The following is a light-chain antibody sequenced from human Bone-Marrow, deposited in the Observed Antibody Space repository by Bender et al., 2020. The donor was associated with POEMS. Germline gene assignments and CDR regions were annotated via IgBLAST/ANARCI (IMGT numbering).Light chain of an antibody. V-gene: IGLV1-44*01. CDR1: SSKFGSYP. Sequence: QSVLTQPPSASGTPGQRVTISCSGSSSKFGSYPVNWYQQLPGAAPKLVIFTNSQRPSGVPDRFSGSNSGTSASLAISGLLSDDEADFYCATWDDSLNGWVFGGRTKLTVL. CDR2: TNS. CDR3: ATWDDSLNGWV. J-gene: IGLJ3*02.